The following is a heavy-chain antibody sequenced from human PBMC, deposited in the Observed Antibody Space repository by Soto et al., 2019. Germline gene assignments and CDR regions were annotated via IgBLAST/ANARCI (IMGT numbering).Heavy chain of an antibody. V-gene: IGHV3-23*01. Sequence: GGSLRLSCAASGFTFSSYAMSWVRQAPGKGLEWVSAISGSGGSTYYADSVKGRFTISRDNSKNTLYLQMNSLRAEDTAVYYCAKGEEALYYYYMDVWGKGTTVTVSS. J-gene: IGHJ6*03. CDR2: ISGSGGST. CDR1: GFTFSSYA. CDR3: AKGEEALYYYYMDV.